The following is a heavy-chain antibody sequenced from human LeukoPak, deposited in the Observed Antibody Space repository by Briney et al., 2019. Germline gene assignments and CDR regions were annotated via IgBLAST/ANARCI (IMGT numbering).Heavy chain of an antibody. D-gene: IGHD3-22*01. J-gene: IGHJ3*02. CDR1: GYTFTGYY. V-gene: IGHV1-18*04. CDR3: ARDSYYDSSGYYYLSAFDI. CDR2: ISAYNGNT. Sequence: GASVKVSCKASGYTFTGYYMHWVRQAPGQGLEWMGWISAYNGNTNYAQKLQGRVTMTTDTSTSTAYMELRSLRSDDTGVFYCARDSYYDSSGYYYLSAFDIWGQGTMVTVSS.